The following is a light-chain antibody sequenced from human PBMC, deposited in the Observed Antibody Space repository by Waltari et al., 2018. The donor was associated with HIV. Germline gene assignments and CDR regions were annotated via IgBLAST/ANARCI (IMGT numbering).Light chain of an antibody. V-gene: IGLV1-40*01. CDR2: GNN. CDR3: QSYDSSLSGSGV. Sequence: QSVLTPPPSGSGAPGHSVTLSSTGSRSNTAAPYDVHCYQQRPAPAPKHLLYGNNNRPAGVPDRFSGSKSGTSASLAITGLQAEDEADYYCQSYDSSLSGSGVFGGGTKLTVL. J-gene: IGLJ3*02. CDR1: RSNTAAPYD.